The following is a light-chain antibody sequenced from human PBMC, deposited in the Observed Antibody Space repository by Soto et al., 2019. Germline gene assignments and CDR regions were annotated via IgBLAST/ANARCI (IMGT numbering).Light chain of an antibody. CDR2: DVS. J-gene: IGLJ2*01. CDR3: CSYAGTYTI. V-gene: IGLV2-11*01. Sequence: QSALTQPRSVSGSPGQSVTISCTGTSSVIGSYNYVSWYQQHPGKAPKLMIYDVSKRPSGVPDRFSGSKSGNTASLTISGLQAEDEADYYCCSYAGTYTIFGGGTKLTVL. CDR1: SSVIGSYNY.